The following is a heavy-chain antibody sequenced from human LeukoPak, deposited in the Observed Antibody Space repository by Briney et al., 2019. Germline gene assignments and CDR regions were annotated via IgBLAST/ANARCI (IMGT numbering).Heavy chain of an antibody. J-gene: IGHJ4*02. Sequence: SETLSLTCAVYGGSFSGYYWSWIRQPPGKGLEWIGEINHSGSTNYNPSLKSRVTISVDTSKNQFSLKLSSVTAADTAVYYCARGGLGRSTMRWKYDLSRYDYSGQGALVTVSS. CDR3: ARGGLGRSTMRWKYDLSRYDY. CDR1: GGSFSGYY. D-gene: IGHD1-1*01. V-gene: IGHV4-34*01. CDR2: INHSGST.